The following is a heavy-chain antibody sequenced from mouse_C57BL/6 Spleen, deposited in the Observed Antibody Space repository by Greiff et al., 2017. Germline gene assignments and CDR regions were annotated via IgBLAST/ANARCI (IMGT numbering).Heavy chain of an antibody. CDR3: ARGYGSSDWYFDV. Sequence: VQLKQSGPELVKPGASVKIPCKASGYTFTDYNMDWVKQSHGKSLEWIGDINPNNGGTIYNQKFKGKATLTVDKSSSTAYMELRSLTSEDTVVYYCARGYGSSDWYFDVWGTGTTVTVSS. CDR2: INPNNGGT. V-gene: IGHV1-18*01. D-gene: IGHD1-1*01. J-gene: IGHJ1*03. CDR1: GYTFTDYN.